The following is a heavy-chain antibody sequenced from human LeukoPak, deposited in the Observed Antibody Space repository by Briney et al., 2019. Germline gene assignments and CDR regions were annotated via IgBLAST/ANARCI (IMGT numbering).Heavy chain of an antibody. CDR2: INSDGSST. CDR1: GFTLSSYW. Sequence: GGSLRLSCAASGFTLSSYWMHWVRRAPGKGLVWVSRINSDGSSTSYADSVKGRFTISKDNAKNTLNLQMNSLRAEDTAVYYCARDGEGAAAAYFQHWGQGTLVTVSS. D-gene: IGHD6-13*01. J-gene: IGHJ1*01. V-gene: IGHV3-74*01. CDR3: ARDGEGAAAAYFQH.